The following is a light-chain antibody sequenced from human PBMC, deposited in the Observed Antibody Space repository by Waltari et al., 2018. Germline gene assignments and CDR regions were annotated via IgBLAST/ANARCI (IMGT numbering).Light chain of an antibody. CDR2: EVS. V-gene: IGLV2-8*01. CDR3: SSYAGSKFWV. J-gene: IGLJ3*02. Sequence: QSALTQPPSASGSPGQSVTISCTGTSSAVVGFNYVSWFQQRPGKAPKVMIYEVSKRPSGVPDRFSGSKSGNTASLIVSGLQAEDEADYYCSSYAGSKFWVFGGGTKLTVL. CDR1: SSAVVGFNY.